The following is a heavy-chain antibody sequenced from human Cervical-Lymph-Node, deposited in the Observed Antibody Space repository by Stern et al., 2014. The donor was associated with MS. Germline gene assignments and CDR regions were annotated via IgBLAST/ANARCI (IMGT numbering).Heavy chain of an antibody. Sequence: QLPLHESGPGLVTPSATLSLTCTVSGGSISSSRYYWGWIRQPPGKGLGGSGIIDYRGTPYDTRSLKGRVTISADTSKNQFSRRRSSVTAADTAVYYCARHASWYADYWGQGTLVTVSS. D-gene: IGHD6-13*01. V-gene: IGHV4-39*01. CDR2: IDYRGTP. CDR1: GGSISSSRYY. J-gene: IGHJ4*02. CDR3: ARHASWYADY.